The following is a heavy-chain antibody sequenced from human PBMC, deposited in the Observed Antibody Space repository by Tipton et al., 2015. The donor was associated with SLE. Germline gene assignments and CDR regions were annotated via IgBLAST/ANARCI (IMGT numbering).Heavy chain of an antibody. Sequence: SLRLSCAASGFTFTDFQMSWIRQGPGKGREWISYISSTGSASSYADSVKGRFTISRDNAKKSVYLQMNNLRAEDTAVYFCARQGYYDILTGAEYFDYWGRGILVTVSS. CDR3: ARQGYYDILTGAEYFDY. V-gene: IGHV3-11*01. D-gene: IGHD3-9*01. CDR2: ISSTGSAS. CDR1: GFTFTDFQ. J-gene: IGHJ4*02.